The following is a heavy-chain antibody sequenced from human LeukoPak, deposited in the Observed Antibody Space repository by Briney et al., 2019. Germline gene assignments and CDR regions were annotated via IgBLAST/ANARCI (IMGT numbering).Heavy chain of an antibody. Sequence: SETLSLTCAVYGGSFSGYYWSWIRQPPGKGLEWIGEINHSGSTNYNPSLKSRVTISVDTSKNQFSLKLTSVTAADTAVYYCVRELVTTNPLGYWGQGTLVTVSS. CDR2: INHSGST. D-gene: IGHD4-17*01. CDR3: VRELVTTNPLGY. J-gene: IGHJ4*02. CDR1: GGSFSGYY. V-gene: IGHV4-34*01.